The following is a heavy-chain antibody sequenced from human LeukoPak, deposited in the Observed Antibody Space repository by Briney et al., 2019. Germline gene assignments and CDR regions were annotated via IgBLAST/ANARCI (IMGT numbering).Heavy chain of an antibody. Sequence: GGSLRLSCAASGFTFSNYWMNWVRQAPGKGLEWVANIKQDRSEKYYVDSVKGRFTISRDNGKNSLYLQMNSLRAEDTAVYYCARERSSPPNWFDPWGQGTLVTVSS. CDR2: IKQDRSEK. D-gene: IGHD1-26*01. V-gene: IGHV3-7*01. J-gene: IGHJ5*02. CDR1: GFTFSNYW. CDR3: ARERSSPPNWFDP.